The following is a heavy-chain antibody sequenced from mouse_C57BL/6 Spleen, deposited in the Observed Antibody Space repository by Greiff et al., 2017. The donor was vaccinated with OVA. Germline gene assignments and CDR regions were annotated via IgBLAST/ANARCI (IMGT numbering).Heavy chain of an antibody. J-gene: IGHJ2*01. CDR1: GYTFTSYW. CDR2: IHPNSGST. D-gene: IGHD1-1*01. V-gene: IGHV1-64*01. CDR3: ARRDFHYYGSSYGY. Sequence: QVQLQQPGAELVKPGASVKLSCKASGYTFTSYWMHWVKQRPGQGLEWIGMIHPNSGSTNYNEKFKSKATLTVDKSSSTAYMQLSSLTSEDAAVYYCARRDFHYYGSSYGYWGQGTTLTVSS.